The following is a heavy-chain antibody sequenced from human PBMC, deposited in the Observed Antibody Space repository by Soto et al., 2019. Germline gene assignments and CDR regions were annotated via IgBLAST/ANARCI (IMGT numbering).Heavy chain of an antibody. D-gene: IGHD1-1*01. CDR3: AGGGSGTGVGGCDY. CDR1: GFTFSSYG. J-gene: IGHJ4*02. V-gene: IGHV3-33*01. Sequence: QVQLVESGGGVVQPGRSLRLSCAASGFTFSSYGMHWVRQAPGKGLEWVAVIWYDGSNKYYADCVKGRFTISRDNSKNTLYRQMNSLRAEEMEVYYCAGGGSGTGVGGCDYWGQGTLVTVSS. CDR2: IWYDGSNK.